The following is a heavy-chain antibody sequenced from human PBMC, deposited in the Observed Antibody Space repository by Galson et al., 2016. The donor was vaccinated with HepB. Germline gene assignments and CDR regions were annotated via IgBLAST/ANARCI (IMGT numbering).Heavy chain of an antibody. CDR2: ISSSGGST. J-gene: IGHJ4*02. CDR3: AKDRIGVIADAFDM. CDR1: GFTFTSFV. D-gene: IGHD1-26*01. Sequence: SLRLSCAASGFTFTSFVMTWVRQAPGKGLEWVSSISSSGGSTNYADSVKGRFTISRDNSKNMLYLQMDSLGAEDTAVYYCAKDRIGVIADAFDMWGQGTLVTVSS. V-gene: IGHV3-23*01.